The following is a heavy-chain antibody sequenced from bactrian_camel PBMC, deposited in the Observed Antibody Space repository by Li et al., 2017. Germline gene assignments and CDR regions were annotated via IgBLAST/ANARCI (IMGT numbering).Heavy chain of an antibody. V-gene: IGHV3S55*01. J-gene: IGHJ4*01. CDR1: RHTDSSAC. CDR2: VYLGGGK. D-gene: IGHD3*01. Sequence: QVQMVESGGGSVQTGGSLRLSCTTARHTDSSACTAWFRQIPGKEREAVAGVYLGGGKYYADSVKGRFTISQDNDANTIYLQMNELKPEDTGMYYCAAARDVSLTCHKRNDDSNYYGQGTQVTVS.